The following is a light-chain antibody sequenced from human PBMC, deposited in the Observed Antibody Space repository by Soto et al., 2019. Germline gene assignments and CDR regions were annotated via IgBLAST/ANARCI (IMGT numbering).Light chain of an antibody. CDR3: QQYYSYRSIT. Sequence: DIQMTQSPSSLSASAGDRVTITCRASQSISSYLNWYQQKPGKAPKLLIYAASSLQSGVPSRFSGSGSGTDFTLTISCLQSEDFATYYCQQYYSYRSITFGQGTRLEIK. CDR2: AAS. CDR1: QSISSY. V-gene: IGKV1-39*01. J-gene: IGKJ5*01.